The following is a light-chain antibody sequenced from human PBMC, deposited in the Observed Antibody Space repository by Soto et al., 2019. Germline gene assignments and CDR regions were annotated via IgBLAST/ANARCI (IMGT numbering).Light chain of an antibody. J-gene: IGKJ5*01. CDR1: QVRLHSNGYNY. Sequence: KSSQVRLHSNGYNYLAWYLQKPGQSPQLLIYVASTRSCGVPDRFSGSGSGTEFTPTITRVQPDDVAAYSCMQPIHERPTSAPGTRLEIK. CDR3: MQPIHERPT. CDR2: VAS. V-gene: IGKV2-28*01.